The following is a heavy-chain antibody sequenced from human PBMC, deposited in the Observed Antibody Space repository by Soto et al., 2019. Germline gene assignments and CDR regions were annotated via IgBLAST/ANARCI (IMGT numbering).Heavy chain of an antibody. CDR1: GGSFSGYY. Sequence: VQLQQWGAGLLKPSETLSLTCAVYGGSFSGYYWSCIRQPPGKGLEWIGEIDHSGSTNYNPSLKSRVTISLDTSKSQFSLKLTSVTAADTAVYYCASYNVWFYRTYCDYWGQGTLVTVSS. D-gene: IGHD3-10*01. J-gene: IGHJ4*02. CDR3: ASYNVWFYRTYCDY. V-gene: IGHV4-34*01. CDR2: IDHSGST.